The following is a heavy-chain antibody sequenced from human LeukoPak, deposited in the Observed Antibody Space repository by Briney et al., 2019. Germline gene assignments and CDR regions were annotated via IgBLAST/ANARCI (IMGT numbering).Heavy chain of an antibody. D-gene: IGHD6-19*01. V-gene: IGHV4-4*02. CDR2: IYHSGST. CDR3: ASQLRYSSGWSRNGGYWFDP. CDR1: GGSISSSNW. J-gene: IGHJ5*02. Sequence: RASETLSLTCAVSGGSISSSNWWSWVRQPPGKGLEWIGEIYHSGSTNYNPSLKSRVTISVDTSKNQFSLKLSSVTAADTAVYYCASQLRYSSGWSRNGGYWFDPWGQGTLVTVSP.